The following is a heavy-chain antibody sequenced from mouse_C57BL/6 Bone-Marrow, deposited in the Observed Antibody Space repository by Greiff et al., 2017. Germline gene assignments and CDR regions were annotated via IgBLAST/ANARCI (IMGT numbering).Heavy chain of an antibody. CDR2: IYPRSGNT. CDR3: ARDYGSSPYAMDY. CDR1: GYTFTSSG. J-gene: IGHJ4*01. D-gene: IGHD1-1*01. Sequence: VQLQQSGAELARPGASVKLSCKASGYTFTSSGISWVKQRTGQGLEWIGEIYPRSGNTSYTEKFKGQAKLTADKSSSTAYMELRSLTSDDSSVYFCARDYGSSPYAMDYWGQGTSVTVSS. V-gene: IGHV1-81*01.